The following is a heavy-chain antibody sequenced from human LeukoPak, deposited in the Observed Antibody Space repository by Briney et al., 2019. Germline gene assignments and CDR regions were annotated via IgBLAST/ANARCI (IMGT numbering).Heavy chain of an antibody. J-gene: IGHJ4*02. V-gene: IGHV3-21*01. CDR1: GFTFSRYT. Sequence: GGSLRLSYAASGFTFSRYTINWVRQAPGKGLEWVSSISSNGAYIYYADSMEGRFTISRDNAKSSLSLQMDSLRAEDTAIYYCAREGGRGSSNLDYFDYWGQGMLVTVSS. CDR3: AREGGRGSSNLDYFDY. D-gene: IGHD2-15*01. CDR2: ISSNGAYI.